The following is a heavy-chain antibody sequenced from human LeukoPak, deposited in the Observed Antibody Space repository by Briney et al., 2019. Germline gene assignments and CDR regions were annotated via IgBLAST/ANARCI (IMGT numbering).Heavy chain of an antibody. CDR1: RFTFSSYG. J-gene: IGHJ4*02. CDR3: AKERRESSSIFDY. CDR2: ISYDGSNK. V-gene: IGHV3-30*18. D-gene: IGHD6-6*01. Sequence: GGSLRLSCAASRFTFSSYGMHWVRQAPGKGLEWVAVISYDGSNKFYADSVKGRFTISRDNSKNTLYLQMNSLRAEDTAVYYCAKERRESSSIFDYWGQGILVTVSS.